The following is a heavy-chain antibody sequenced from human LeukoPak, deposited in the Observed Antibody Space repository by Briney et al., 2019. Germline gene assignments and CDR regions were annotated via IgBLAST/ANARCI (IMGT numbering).Heavy chain of an antibody. V-gene: IGHV1-2*02. CDR3: AREGEPYYDILTGYSPFDY. CDR1: GYTFTGYY. D-gene: IGHD3-9*01. CDR2: INPNSGGT. Sequence: ASVKVSCKASGYTFTGYYMHWVRQAPGQGLEWMGWINPNSGGTNYAQKFQGRVTMTRDTSISTAYMELSRLRSDDTAVYYCAREGEPYYDILTGYSPFDYWGQGTLVTVSS. J-gene: IGHJ4*02.